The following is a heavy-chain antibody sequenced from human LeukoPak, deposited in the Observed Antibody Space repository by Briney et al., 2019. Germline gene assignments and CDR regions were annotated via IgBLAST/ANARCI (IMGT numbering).Heavy chain of an antibody. J-gene: IGHJ4*02. D-gene: IGHD5-12*01. Sequence: GGSLRLSCAASGFNFSSFVMHWVRQAPGKGLEWVAVIWYDGSNKYYADSVKGRFTISRDNSKNTLYLQMNSLRAEDTAVYYCVRGPSAYPKCFDYWGQGTLVTVSS. CDR1: GFNFSSFV. CDR3: VRGPSAYPKCFDY. CDR2: IWYDGSNK. V-gene: IGHV3-33*01.